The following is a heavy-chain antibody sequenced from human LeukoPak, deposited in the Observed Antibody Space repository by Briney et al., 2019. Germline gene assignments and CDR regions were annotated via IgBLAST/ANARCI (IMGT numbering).Heavy chain of an antibody. J-gene: IGHJ6*02. Sequence: SETLSLTCAVYGGSFSGYYWSWIRQPPGKGLEWIGEINHSGSANYNPSLKSRVTISVDTSKNQFSLKLSSVTAADTAVYYCARHYGIYGSGSSGPYYYYYGMDVWGQGTTVTVSS. CDR1: GGSFSGYY. CDR3: ARHYGIYGSGSSGPYYYYYGMDV. V-gene: IGHV4-34*01. CDR2: INHSGSA. D-gene: IGHD3-10*01.